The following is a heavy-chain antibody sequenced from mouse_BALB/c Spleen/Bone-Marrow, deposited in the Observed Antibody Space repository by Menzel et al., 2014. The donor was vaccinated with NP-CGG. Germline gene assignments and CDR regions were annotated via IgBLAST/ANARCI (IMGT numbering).Heavy chain of an antibody. J-gene: IGHJ2*01. Sequence: VQLQQSGAELVRPGSSVKISCKASGYAFSSYWMNWVKQRPGQGLEWIGQIYPGDGDTNYNGKFKGKATLTADKSSSTAYVELSGLTSEDSAVYFCARGRGWYFDYWGQGTTLTVSS. V-gene: IGHV1-80*01. CDR3: ARGRGWYFDY. D-gene: IGHD2-3*01. CDR2: IYPGDGDT. CDR1: GYAFSSYW.